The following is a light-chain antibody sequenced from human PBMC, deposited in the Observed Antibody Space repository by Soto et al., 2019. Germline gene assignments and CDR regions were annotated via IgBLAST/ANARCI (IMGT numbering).Light chain of an antibody. CDR3: SSCTSSSTFV. Sequence: QSALIQPASVSGSPGQSITISCTGTSSDVGGHNCASWYQQHPGRAPKLMINDVSNRPSGVSNRFSGSKSGNTASLTISWLQAEDEADYYCSSCTSSSTFVFGTGTKLTVL. J-gene: IGLJ1*01. CDR1: SSDVGGHNC. CDR2: DVS. V-gene: IGLV2-14*01.